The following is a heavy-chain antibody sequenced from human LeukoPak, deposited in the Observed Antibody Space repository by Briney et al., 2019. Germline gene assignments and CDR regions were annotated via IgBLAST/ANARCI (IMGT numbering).Heavy chain of an antibody. J-gene: IGHJ4*02. CDR2: IKTDGSSI. CDR3: ARDSTVVPAAPDY. CDR1: GFTFSSYW. Sequence: GGSLRLSCAASGFTFSSYWMHWARQVPGKGLVWVSRIKTDGSSISYADSVKGRFTISRDNAKNTLYLQMNSLRAEDTAVYYCARDSTVVPAAPDYWGKGTLVTVSS. D-gene: IGHD2-2*01. V-gene: IGHV3-74*01.